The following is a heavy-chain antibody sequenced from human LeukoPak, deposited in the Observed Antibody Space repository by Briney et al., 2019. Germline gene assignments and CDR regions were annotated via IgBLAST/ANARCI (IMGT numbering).Heavy chain of an antibody. CDR1: GGSISSYY. Sequence: SETLSLTCTVSGGSISSYYWSWIRQPAGKGLEWIGRIYTSGSTNYNPSLKSRVTISVDTSKNQFSLKLSSVTAADTAAYFCAGDPISVAGNVFDFWGRGTAVTVSS. V-gene: IGHV4-4*07. CDR2: IYTSGST. D-gene: IGHD6-19*01. CDR3: AGDPISVAGNVFDF. J-gene: IGHJ3*01.